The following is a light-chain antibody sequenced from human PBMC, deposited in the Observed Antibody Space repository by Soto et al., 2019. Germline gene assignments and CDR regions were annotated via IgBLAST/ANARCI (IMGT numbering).Light chain of an antibody. V-gene: IGKV1-17*03. J-gene: IGKJ1*01. CDR3: IHHSNHPWT. Sequence: DIQMTQSPSVMSASVGDTVTITCRASQDIRDRLAWLQQKPGEAPKRLVYTASSLQCGVPSRFTGSGYWTEFTLTILTLKPQDCGSYYCIHHSNHPWTIGKGT. CDR2: TAS. CDR1: QDIRDR.